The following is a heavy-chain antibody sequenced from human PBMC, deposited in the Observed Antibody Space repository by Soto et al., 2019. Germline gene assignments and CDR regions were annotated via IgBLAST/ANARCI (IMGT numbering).Heavy chain of an antibody. CDR1: GFTVSSNY. CDR2: IYSGGST. J-gene: IGHJ5*02. CDR3: ARGGPADYDFWSGYYAPNWFDP. Sequence: GGSLRLSCAASGFTVSSNYMSWVRQAPGKGLEWVSVIYSGGSTYYADSVKGRFTISRDNSKNTLYLQMNSLRAEETAVYYCARGGPADYDFWSGYYAPNWFDPWGQGTLVTVSS. V-gene: IGHV3-66*01. D-gene: IGHD3-3*01.